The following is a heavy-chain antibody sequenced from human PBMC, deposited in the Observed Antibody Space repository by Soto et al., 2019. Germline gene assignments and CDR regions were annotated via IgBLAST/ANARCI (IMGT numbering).Heavy chain of an antibody. V-gene: IGHV6-1*01. CDR1: GDSVSSNSAA. Sequence: KQSQTLSLTCAISGDSVSSNSAAWNWIRQSPSRGLEWLGRTYYRSKWYNDYAVSVKSRITINPDTSKNQFSLQLNSVTPEDTAVYYCARGILGYCSSTSCAQYYYYMDVWGKGTTVTVSS. J-gene: IGHJ6*03. CDR3: ARGILGYCSSTSCAQYYYYMDV. D-gene: IGHD2-2*01. CDR2: TYYRSKWYN.